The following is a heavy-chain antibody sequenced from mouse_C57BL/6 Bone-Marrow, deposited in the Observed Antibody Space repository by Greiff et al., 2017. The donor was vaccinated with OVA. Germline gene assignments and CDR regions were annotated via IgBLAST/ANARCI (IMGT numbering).Heavy chain of an antibody. CDR3: ACYYYGSSYGYFDY. J-gene: IGHJ2*01. V-gene: IGHV4-1*01. CDR1: GIDFSRYW. D-gene: IGHD1-1*01. CDR2: INPDSSTI. Sequence: EVKLLESGGGLVQPGGSLKLSCAASGIDFSRYWMSWVRRAPGKGLEWIGEINPDSSTINYAPSLKDKFIISRDHAKNTLYLQMSKVRSEDTALYYCACYYYGSSYGYFDYWGQGTTLTVSS.